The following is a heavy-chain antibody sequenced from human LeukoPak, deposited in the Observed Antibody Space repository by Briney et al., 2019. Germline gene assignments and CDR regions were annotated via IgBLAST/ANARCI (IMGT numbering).Heavy chain of an antibody. CDR2: IRYGGSDI. Sequence: PGGSLRLSCAASGFTFSSYAMHWVRQAPGKGLEWVAFIRYGGSDIYYGDSVKGRFTISRDNSKNTLYLQMNSLRGEDTALYYCAKEPYSSVYYFYYMDVWGKGTTVTVSS. CDR1: GFTFSSYA. D-gene: IGHD6-25*01. V-gene: IGHV3-30*02. J-gene: IGHJ6*03. CDR3: AKEPYSSVYYFYYMDV.